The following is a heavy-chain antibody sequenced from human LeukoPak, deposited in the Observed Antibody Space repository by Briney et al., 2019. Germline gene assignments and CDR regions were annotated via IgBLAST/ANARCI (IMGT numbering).Heavy chain of an antibody. CDR3: ARVFGSGSYYNH. J-gene: IGHJ5*02. CDR2: INPNSGGT. D-gene: IGHD3-10*01. V-gene: IGHV1-2*02. CDR1: GFTFTSSA. Sequence: ASVNVSSKASGFTFTSSAVPWVRQARGQRLEWMGWINPNSGGTVHAQKFQGRVTMTRDTSITTAYMDLSSLISDDPAVYYCARVFGSGSYYNHWSQGSLVTVSS.